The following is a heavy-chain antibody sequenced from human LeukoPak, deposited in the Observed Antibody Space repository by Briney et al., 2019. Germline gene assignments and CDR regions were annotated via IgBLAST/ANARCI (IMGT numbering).Heavy chain of an antibody. Sequence: ASVKVSCKASGGTFSSYAISWVRQAPGQGLEWMGEIIPIFGTANYAQKFQGRVTITADESTSTAFMELSSLRSEDTAVYYCARAGVATTIYHYYYGMDVWGKGTTVTVSS. V-gene: IGHV1-69*01. D-gene: IGHD5-12*01. CDR1: GGTFSSYA. CDR2: IIPIFGTA. CDR3: ARAGVATTIYHYYYGMDV. J-gene: IGHJ6*04.